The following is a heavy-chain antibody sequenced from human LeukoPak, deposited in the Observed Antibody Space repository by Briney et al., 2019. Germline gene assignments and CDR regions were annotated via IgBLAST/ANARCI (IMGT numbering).Heavy chain of an antibody. CDR1: GGSFSGYY. D-gene: IGHD6-19*01. J-gene: IGHJ6*03. V-gene: IGHV4-34*01. Sequence: SETLSLTCAVYGGSFSGYYWSWIRQPPGKGLEWIGEINHSGSTNYNPSLKSRVTISVDTSKNQFSLKLSSVTAADTAVYYCARLCGGGYSSGWYSGYYYMHVWGKGTTVTVSS. CDR3: ARLCGGGYSSGWYSGYYYMHV. CDR2: INHSGST.